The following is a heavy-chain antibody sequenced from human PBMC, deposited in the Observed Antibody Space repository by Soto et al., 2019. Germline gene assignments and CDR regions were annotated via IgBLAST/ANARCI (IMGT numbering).Heavy chain of an antibody. CDR3: ASHHYDYIWGTTIKLLGPHAFDI. D-gene: IGHD3-16*01. CDR2: IYYSGST. CDR1: GGSISSSSYY. Sequence: QLQLQESGPGLVKPSETLSLTCTVSGGSISSSSYYWGWIRQPPGKGLEWIGSIYYSGSTYYNPSLKSRVTISVDTSKNQFSLKLSSVTAADTAVYYCASHHYDYIWGTTIKLLGPHAFDIWGQGTMVTVSS. J-gene: IGHJ3*02. V-gene: IGHV4-39*01.